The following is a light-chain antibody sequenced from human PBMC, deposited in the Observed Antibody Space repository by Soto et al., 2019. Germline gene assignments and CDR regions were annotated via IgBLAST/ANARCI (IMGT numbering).Light chain of an antibody. J-gene: IGKJ1*01. CDR3: QQYDTSPRT. Sequence: EVMLTQSPGTLSLSPGERATLSCRASQSVSSNYLAWYQQKSGQAPRLLIYGASNRSTGIPYRFSGSGSGTDFTLTIRRLEPEDFAVYYCQQYDTSPRTFGQGTKVEFK. CDR1: QSVSSNY. CDR2: GAS. V-gene: IGKV3-20*01.